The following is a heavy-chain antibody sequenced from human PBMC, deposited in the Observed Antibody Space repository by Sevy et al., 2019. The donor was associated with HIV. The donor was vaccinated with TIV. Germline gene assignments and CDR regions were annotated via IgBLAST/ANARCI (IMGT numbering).Heavy chain of an antibody. CDR1: GFALSSFI. CDR2: VSIGGGTT. CDR3: VRDDTFAVAQPEYRFDS. J-gene: IGHJ4*02. D-gene: IGHD6-6*01. Sequence: GGSLRLSCGASGFALSSFIMNWVRQAPGRGLEWVSGVSIGGGTTYYADSVRGRFTITRDTTKNTLLLQMNNLAVEDTATYYCVRDDTFAVAQPEYRFDSWGQGTLVTVSS. V-gene: IGHV3-48*03.